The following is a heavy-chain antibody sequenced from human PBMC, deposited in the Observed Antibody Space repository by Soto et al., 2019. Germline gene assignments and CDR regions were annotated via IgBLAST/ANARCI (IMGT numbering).Heavy chain of an antibody. J-gene: IGHJ6*02. CDR1: GYTFTSYA. CDR3: ARDFLDYDILTGYYQYYYYYGMDV. Sequence: VSVKVSCKASGYTFTSYAMHWVRQAPGQRLEWMGWINAGNGNTKYSQKFQGRVTITRDTSASTAYMELSGLRSEDTAVYYCARDFLDYDILTGYYQYYYYYGMDVWGQGTTVTVSS. V-gene: IGHV1-3*01. D-gene: IGHD3-9*01. CDR2: INAGNGNT.